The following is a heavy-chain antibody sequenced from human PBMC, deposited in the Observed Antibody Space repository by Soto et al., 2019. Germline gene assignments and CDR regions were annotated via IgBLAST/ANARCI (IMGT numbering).Heavy chain of an antibody. D-gene: IGHD3-10*01. CDR3: ARDETYYYGSGSHWDV. V-gene: IGHV3-64*04. J-gene: IGHJ6*02. CDR1: GFTFSSYA. Sequence: GGSLRLSCSASGFTFSSYAMHWVRRAPGKGLEYVSAISSNGGSTYYADSVKGRFTISRDNSKNTLYLQMNSLRAEDTAVYYCARDETYYYGSGSHWDVWGQGTTVTVSS. CDR2: ISSNGGST.